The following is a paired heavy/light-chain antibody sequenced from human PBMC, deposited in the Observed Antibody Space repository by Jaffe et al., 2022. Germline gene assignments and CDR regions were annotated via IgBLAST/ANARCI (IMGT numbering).Heavy chain of an antibody. J-gene: IGHJ4*02. Sequence: QVQLQESGPGLVKPSETLSLKCVVSGFSINSDYFWGWIRQPPGKGLEWIGSMYYGGSTHYRPSLKSRVTIMADTSRNQFSLQLRSVTAADTAVYYCARHRSTSGSFTLDFWGQGALVTVSS. V-gene: IGHV4-38-2*01. D-gene: IGHD3-10*01. CDR3: ARHRSTSGSFTLDF. CDR2: MYYGGST. CDR1: GFSINSDYF.
Light chain of an antibody. CDR3: SSYAGNNIFYV. Sequence: QSALTQPPSASGSPGQSVTISCTGTSSDVGYYNYVSWYQQHPGKAPKLMIYEVSKRPSGVPDRFSGSKSGNTASLTVSGLQAEDEADYYCSSYAGNNIFYVFGTGTKVTVL. V-gene: IGLV2-8*01. CDR2: EVS. J-gene: IGLJ1*01. CDR1: SSDVGYYNY.